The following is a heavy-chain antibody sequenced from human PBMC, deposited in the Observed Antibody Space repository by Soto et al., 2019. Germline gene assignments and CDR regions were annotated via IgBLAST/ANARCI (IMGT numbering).Heavy chain of an antibody. J-gene: IGHJ3*02. Sequence: PGGSLRLSCAASGFMHTFSTYAMSWVRQAPGKGLEWVSAISGSGGSTYYADSVKGRFTISRDNSKNTLYLQMNSLRAEDTAVYYCAKDLIVATSLNAFDIWGQGTMVTVSS. CDR2: ISGSGGST. D-gene: IGHD5-12*01. CDR1: GFMHTFSTYA. V-gene: IGHV3-23*01. CDR3: AKDLIVATSLNAFDI.